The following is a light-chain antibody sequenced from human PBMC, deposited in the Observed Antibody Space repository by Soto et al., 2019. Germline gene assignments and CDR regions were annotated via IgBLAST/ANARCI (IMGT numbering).Light chain of an antibody. V-gene: IGKV3-11*01. CDR3: QQRSNWFLT. CDR1: ERLSSVY. J-gene: IGKJ4*01. Sequence: EIVLTQSPGTLSLSPGERATLSCRASERLSSVYLAWYQQRPGQPPRLLIYGASNRATGIPDRFSGSGSGTDFTLTISSLEPEDFAVYYCQQRSNWFLTFGGGTKVEIK. CDR2: GAS.